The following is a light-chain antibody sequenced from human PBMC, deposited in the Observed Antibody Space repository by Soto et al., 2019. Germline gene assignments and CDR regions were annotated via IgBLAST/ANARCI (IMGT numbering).Light chain of an antibody. CDR2: GAS. CDR1: QSVSSN. J-gene: IGKJ5*01. CDR3: QQYKNWPAIT. Sequence: EIVLTQSPGTLSLGPVERASVFCRVSQSVSSNLAWYQQRPGQAPRLLIYGASSRPTGSPARISGSGSGTEFTLTISSLQSEDFAVYYCQQYKNWPAITFGQGTRLEI. V-gene: IGKV3D-15*01.